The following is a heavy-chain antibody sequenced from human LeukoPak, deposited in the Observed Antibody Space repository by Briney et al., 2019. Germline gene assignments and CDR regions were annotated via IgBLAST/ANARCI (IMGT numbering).Heavy chain of an antibody. J-gene: IGHJ4*02. CDR1: GFTFSNAW. CDR3: TTDRADTATFDY. CDR2: IKSKTDGGTT. V-gene: IGHV3-15*01. D-gene: IGHD5-18*01. Sequence: PGGSLRLSCAAPGFTFSNAWMSWVRQAPGKGLEWVGRIKSKTDGGTTDYAAPVKGRFTISRDDSKNTLYLQMNSLKTEDTAVYYCTTDRADTATFDYWGQGTLVTVSS.